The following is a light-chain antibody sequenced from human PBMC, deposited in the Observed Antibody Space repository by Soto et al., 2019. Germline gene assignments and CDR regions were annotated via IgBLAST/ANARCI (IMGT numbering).Light chain of an antibody. CDR3: AAWDDSLNGWV. J-gene: IGLJ3*02. CDR1: VSNIATNT. Sequence: QSVLTQPPSASGTPGQRVTISCSGSVSNIATNTVNWYQQFPGTAPKLLIYSNNQRPSGVPDRFSGSKSGTSASLAISGLQSEDEADYYWAAWDDSLNGWVFGGGTKLTVL. CDR2: SNN. V-gene: IGLV1-44*01.